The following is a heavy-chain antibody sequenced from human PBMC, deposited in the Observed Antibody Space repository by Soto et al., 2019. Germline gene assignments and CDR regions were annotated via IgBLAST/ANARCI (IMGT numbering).Heavy chain of an antibody. CDR1: GFSFTSYA. J-gene: IGHJ6*02. CDR2: ISSSGGGT. V-gene: IGHV3-23*01. Sequence: GGSLRLSCTASGFSFTSYAMNWVRQAPGKGLEWVSTISSSGGGTYYADSVKGRFTISRDNSKNTLSLQMNSLRAEDTAVYYCAKEAVHTALATLPRSRYYGMDVWGQGTKVTVSS. CDR3: AKEAVHTALATLPRSRYYGMDV. D-gene: IGHD5-18*01.